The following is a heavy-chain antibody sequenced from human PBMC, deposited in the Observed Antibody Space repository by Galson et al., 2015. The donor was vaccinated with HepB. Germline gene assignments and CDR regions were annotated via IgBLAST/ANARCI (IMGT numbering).Heavy chain of an antibody. CDR2: ISGSGGST. D-gene: IGHD6-19*01. Sequence: SLRLSCAASGFTFSSYAMSWVRQAPGKGLEWVSAISGSGGSTYYADSVKGRFTISRDNSKNTLYLQMNSLRAEDTAVYYCAKEGYSSGWHKTDFDYWGQGTPVTVSS. J-gene: IGHJ4*02. CDR1: GFTFSSYA. V-gene: IGHV3-23*01. CDR3: AKEGYSSGWHKTDFDY.